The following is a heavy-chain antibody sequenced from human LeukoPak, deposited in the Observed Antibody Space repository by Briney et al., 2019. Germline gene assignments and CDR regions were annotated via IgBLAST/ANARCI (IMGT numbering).Heavy chain of an antibody. J-gene: IGHJ4*02. CDR2: ISGSGDTT. Sequence: PGGSLRLSCATSGFIFSNYAVNWVRQAPGKGLEWVSIISGSGDTTYYADSVKGRFTISRDNSKNTLYLQMNSLRAEDTAVYYCAKAKPGIAVAGDYWGQGTLVTVSS. CDR3: AKAKPGIAVAGDY. CDR1: GFIFSNYA. V-gene: IGHV3-23*01. D-gene: IGHD6-19*01.